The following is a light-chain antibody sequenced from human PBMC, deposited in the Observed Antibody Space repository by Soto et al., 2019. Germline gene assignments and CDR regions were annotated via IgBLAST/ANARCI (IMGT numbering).Light chain of an antibody. J-gene: IGKJ5*01. CDR1: QSIRSD. V-gene: IGKV3-15*01. CDR3: HQYNNWPPIT. CDR2: DAS. Sequence: EIVMTQSPASLSVSPGERVTLSCRASQSIRSDLAWYQHKPGQAPRLLMYDASTRATGTPARFSGSGSGTEFTLTISSLQSEDFAVYFCHQYNNWPPITFGQGTRLEIK.